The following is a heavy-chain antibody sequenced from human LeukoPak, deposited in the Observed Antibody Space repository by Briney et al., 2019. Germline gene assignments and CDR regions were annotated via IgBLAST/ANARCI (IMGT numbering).Heavy chain of an antibody. J-gene: IGHJ4*02. D-gene: IGHD6-19*01. CDR2: IRYDGSNK. Sequence: GGSLRLSCAASGFTFSSYGMHWVRQAPGKGLEWVAFIRYDGSNKYYADSVKGRFTISRDNSKNTLYLQMNSLRAEDTAVYYCANTGYSSGWRHFDYWGQRTLVTVSS. CDR3: ANTGYSSGWRHFDY. V-gene: IGHV3-30*02. CDR1: GFTFSSYG.